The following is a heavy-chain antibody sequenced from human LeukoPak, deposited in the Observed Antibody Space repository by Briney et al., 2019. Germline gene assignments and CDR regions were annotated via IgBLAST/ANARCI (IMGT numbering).Heavy chain of an antibody. CDR3: AKRSDFWSGYDDY. Sequence: GGSLRLSCTVSGFTFSSEAMGWVRQLPGGGLEWVSTISPAGGTTYYAESMKGRFTISRDNSKNTLYLQMNSLRAEDTAVYYCAKRSDFWSGYDDYWGQGTLVTVSS. CDR2: ISPAGGTT. CDR1: GFTFSSEA. V-gene: IGHV3-23*01. J-gene: IGHJ4*02. D-gene: IGHD3-3*01.